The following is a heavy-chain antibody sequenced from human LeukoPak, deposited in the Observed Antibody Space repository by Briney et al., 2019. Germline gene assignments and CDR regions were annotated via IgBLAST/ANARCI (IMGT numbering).Heavy chain of an antibody. V-gene: IGHV3-73*01. J-gene: IGHJ3*02. CDR1: GFTFSGSA. Sequence: GGSLRLSCAASGFTFSGSAMHWVRQASGKGLEWIGRIRSRTHDYATAYPESVKGRFTISRDDLKNTAYLQMNSLKTEDTAVYYCTRLTIDYGDYMDGFDIWGQGTMVTVSS. D-gene: IGHD4-17*01. CDR3: TRLTIDYGDYMDGFDI. CDR2: IRSRTHDYAT.